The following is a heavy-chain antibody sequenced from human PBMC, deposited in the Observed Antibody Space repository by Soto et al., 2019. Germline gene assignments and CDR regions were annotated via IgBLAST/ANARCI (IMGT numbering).Heavy chain of an antibody. CDR3: ARELRGYSYEFDY. CDR2: ISWDGGST. J-gene: IGHJ4*02. D-gene: IGHD5-18*01. V-gene: IGHV3-43*01. CDR1: GFTFDDYT. Sequence: EVQLVETGGVVVQPGGSLRLSCAASGFTFDDYTMHWVRQAPGKGLEWVSLISWDGGSTYYADSVKGRFTISRDNSKNSLYLQMNSLRTEDTALYYCARELRGYSYEFDYWGQGTLVTVSS.